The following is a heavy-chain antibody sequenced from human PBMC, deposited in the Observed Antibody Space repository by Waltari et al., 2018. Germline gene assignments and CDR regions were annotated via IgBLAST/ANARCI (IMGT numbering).Heavy chain of an antibody. Sequence: QEQRVQSGAEVKKPGASVKVSCKASGYTCTSHDINWVRQATGQGLEWLGWTTPHAGNTGSSQTYQGRCTLTRNTSISTAYMELSRLGAEDTAVYYCASCVVDFWSGYNFASWGPGTLVTGSS. V-gene: IGHV1-8*03. J-gene: IGHJ4*02. CDR1: GYTCTSHD. CDR3: ASCVVDFWSGYNFAS. D-gene: IGHD3-3*01. CDR2: TTPHAGNT.